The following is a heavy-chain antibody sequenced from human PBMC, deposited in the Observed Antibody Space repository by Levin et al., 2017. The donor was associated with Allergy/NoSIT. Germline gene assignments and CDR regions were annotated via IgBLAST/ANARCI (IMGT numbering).Heavy chain of an antibody. CDR2: ISYDGSNK. D-gene: IGHD6-6*01. Sequence: GGSLRLSCAASGFTFSSYAMHWVRQAPGKGLEWVAVISYDGSNKYYADSVKGRFTISRDNSKNTLYLQMNSLRAEDTAVYYCARDPLKQLAYYFDYWGQGTLVTVSS. CDR3: ARDPLKQLAYYFDY. J-gene: IGHJ4*02. CDR1: GFTFSSYA. V-gene: IGHV3-30-3*01.